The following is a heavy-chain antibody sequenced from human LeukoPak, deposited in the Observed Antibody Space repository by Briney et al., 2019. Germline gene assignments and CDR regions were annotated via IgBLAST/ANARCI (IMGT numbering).Heavy chain of an antibody. CDR1: GFTFNIHT. V-gene: IGHV3-21*01. CDR3: ARRGGDSTGYQGVFDY. Sequence: GGSLRLSCAASGFTFNIHTINWVRQAPGMGLEWVSSISSTSSDIYYADSVKGRFTIFRDNAKNSLYLQMDSLRAEDTAVYYCARRGGDSTGYQGVFDYWGQGTLVTVSS. D-gene: IGHD3-22*01. J-gene: IGHJ4*02. CDR2: ISSTSSDI.